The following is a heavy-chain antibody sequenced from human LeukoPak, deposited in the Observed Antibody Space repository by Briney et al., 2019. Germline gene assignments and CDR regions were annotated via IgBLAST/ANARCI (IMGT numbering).Heavy chain of an antibody. CDR3: ARHRYSSGYYSFYFDY. CDR2: IYYSGST. D-gene: IGHD3-22*01. CDR1: GGSISNYY. V-gene: IGHV4-59*08. J-gene: IGHJ4*02. Sequence: PSETLSLTCTVSGGSISNYYWSWIRQPPGKGLEWIGYIYYSGSTNYNPSVMSRVTISVDTSKNHFSLKLRSVTAADTAVYYCARHRYSSGYYSFYFDYWGQGSLVTVSS.